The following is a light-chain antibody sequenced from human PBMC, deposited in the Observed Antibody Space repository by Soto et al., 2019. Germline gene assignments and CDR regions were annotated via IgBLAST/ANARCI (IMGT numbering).Light chain of an antibody. CDR1: QFIGSN. Sequence: MTQSPVTLSVSPGERATLSCRASQFIGSNLAWYQQKPAQPPRLLIYDASTRSTGIPARFSGSGSCTEFTLIISSRQSEDFAVYYCQQYNNWPPLTFGGGTKVDIK. V-gene: IGKV3-15*01. CDR2: DAS. J-gene: IGKJ4*01. CDR3: QQYNNWPPLT.